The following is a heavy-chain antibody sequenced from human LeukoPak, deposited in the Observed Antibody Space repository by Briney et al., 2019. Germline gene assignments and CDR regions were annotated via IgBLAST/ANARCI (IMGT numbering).Heavy chain of an antibody. CDR2: SHPINSDT. CDR1: GFNFTTYW. CDR3: ASPINGYLNY. V-gene: IGHV5-51*01. D-gene: IGHD2-8*01. J-gene: IGHJ4*02. Sequence: GESLKISCKGPGFNFTTYWIAWVRQMPGKGLEWMGISHPINSDTKYSPSFQGQVTISADKSISTAYLQWSSLKASDTAMYYCASPINGYLNYWGQGTLVTVSS.